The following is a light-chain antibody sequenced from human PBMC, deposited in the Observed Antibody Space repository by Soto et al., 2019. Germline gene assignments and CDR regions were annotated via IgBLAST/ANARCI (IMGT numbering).Light chain of an antibody. CDR2: AAS. J-gene: IGKJ5*01. Sequence: DIQMTQSPSSLSASVGDRVTITCRASQSISSYLNWYQQKPGKAPKLLIYAASSLQSGVPSRFSGSRSGTDYTLTISSLQPEDFADYYCQQSYNTPITFGQGTRLEIK. V-gene: IGKV1-39*01. CDR3: QQSYNTPIT. CDR1: QSISSY.